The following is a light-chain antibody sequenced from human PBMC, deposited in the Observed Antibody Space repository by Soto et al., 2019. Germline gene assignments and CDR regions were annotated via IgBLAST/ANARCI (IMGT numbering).Light chain of an antibody. CDR2: RNN. CDR1: SSNIGSNY. Sequence: QSVLTQPPSASGTPGQRVTISCSGSSSNIGSNYVYWYQQLPGTAPKLLIYRNNQRPSGVPDRFSGSKSGTSASLAISGHRSEDEADYYCEAWDDTLSARGVVFGGGTQLTVL. CDR3: EAWDDTLSARGVV. J-gene: IGLJ2*01. V-gene: IGLV1-47*01.